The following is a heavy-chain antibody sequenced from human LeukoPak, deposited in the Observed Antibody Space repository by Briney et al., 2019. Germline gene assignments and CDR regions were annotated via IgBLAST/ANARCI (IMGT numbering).Heavy chain of an antibody. CDR3: ARVGGHDFWSGSPPYYMDV. J-gene: IGHJ6*03. V-gene: IGHV4-59*01. CDR2: IYYSGST. Sequence: SETLSLTCTVSGGSISSYYWSWIRQPPGKGLEWIGYIYYSGSTNYNPSLKSRVTISVDTSKNQFSLKLSSVTAADTAVYYCARVGGHDFWSGSPPYYMDVWGKGTTVTVSS. CDR1: GGSISSYY. D-gene: IGHD3-3*01.